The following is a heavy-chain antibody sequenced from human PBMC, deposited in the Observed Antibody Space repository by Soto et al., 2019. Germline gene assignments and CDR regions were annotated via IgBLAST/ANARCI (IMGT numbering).Heavy chain of an antibody. CDR2: TYYRSKWYN. D-gene: IGHD6-13*01. J-gene: IGHJ4*02. CDR3: ARDSIAAAGTGGPTDY. CDR1: GDSVSSNSAA. V-gene: IGHV6-1*01. Sequence: SQTLSLTCAISGDSVSSNSAAWNWIRQSPSRGLEWLGRTYYRSKWYNDYAVSVKSRITINPDTSKNQFSLQLNSVTPEDTAVYYCARDSIAAAGTGGPTDYWGQGTLVTVSS.